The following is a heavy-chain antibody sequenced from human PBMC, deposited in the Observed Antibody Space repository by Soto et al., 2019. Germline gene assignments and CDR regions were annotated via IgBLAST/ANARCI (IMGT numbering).Heavy chain of an antibody. CDR2: IYYSGST. D-gene: IGHD3-10*02. J-gene: IGHJ4*02. V-gene: IGHV4-61*01. Sequence: SETLSLTCTVPGGSVSSGSYYWSWIRQPPGKGLEWIGYIYYSGSTNYNPSLKSRVTISVDTSKNQFSLKLSSVTAADTAVYYCARESITMSHDYWGQGTLVTVSS. CDR3: ARESITMSHDY. CDR1: GGSVSSGSYY.